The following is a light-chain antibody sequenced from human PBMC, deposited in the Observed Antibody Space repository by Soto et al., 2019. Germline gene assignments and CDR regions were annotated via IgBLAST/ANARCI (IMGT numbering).Light chain of an antibody. CDR3: SSYTSSSHVV. CDR1: SSDVGGYNY. CDR2: DVS. J-gene: IGLJ2*01. V-gene: IGLV2-14*01. Sequence: QSVLTQPASVSGSPGQSITISCTGTSSDVGGYNYVSWYQQHPGKAPKLMIYDVSNRPSGVSNSFSGSKSGNTASLTISGLQAEDEADYYCSSYTSSSHVVFGGGTKLTVL.